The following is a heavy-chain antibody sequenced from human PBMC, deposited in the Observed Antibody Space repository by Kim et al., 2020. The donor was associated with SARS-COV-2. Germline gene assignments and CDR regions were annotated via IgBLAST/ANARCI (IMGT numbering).Heavy chain of an antibody. CDR3: ATGYQKLPAGLF. D-gene: IGHD2-2*01. CDR2: IYYSGSA. CDR1: GDSVSSGSYY. Sequence: SETLSLTCTVSGDSVSSGSYYWNWIRQPPGKGLEWMGYIYYSGSASYNPSLKSRVNISVDTSKNQFSLKLSSVTAADTAVYYCATGYQKLPAGLFWGQAT. V-gene: IGHV4-61*01. J-gene: IGHJ4*02.